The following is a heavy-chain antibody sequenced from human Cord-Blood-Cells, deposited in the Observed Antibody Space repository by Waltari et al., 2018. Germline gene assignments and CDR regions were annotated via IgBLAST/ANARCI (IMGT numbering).Heavy chain of an antibody. Sequence: QVQLVQSGAEVKKPGASVKVSCKASGYTFTGYYMHWVRQAPGQGLEWMGWINPNSGGTNYAQKVQGRVTMTRDTSISTAYMELSRLRSDDTAVYYCARDRGSSLHAFDIWGQGTMVTVSS. J-gene: IGHJ3*02. D-gene: IGHD6-13*01. CDR1: GYTFTGYY. CDR3: ARDRGSSLHAFDI. CDR2: INPNSGGT. V-gene: IGHV1-2*02.